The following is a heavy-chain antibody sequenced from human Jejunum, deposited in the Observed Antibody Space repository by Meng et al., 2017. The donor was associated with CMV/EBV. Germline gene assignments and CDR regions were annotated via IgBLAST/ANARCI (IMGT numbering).Heavy chain of an antibody. V-gene: IGHV1-8*01. Sequence: CKASGYTFTNYDINWVRQATGQGLEWMGWMNPTSGNTGSAQKFQGRVILTRDISISTAYMELSNLRSEDSAIYYCARDYGGNSGGFDPWGQGTLVTVSS. J-gene: IGHJ5*02. CDR2: MNPTSGNT. CDR3: ARDYGGNSGGFDP. D-gene: IGHD4-23*01. CDR1: GYTFTNYD.